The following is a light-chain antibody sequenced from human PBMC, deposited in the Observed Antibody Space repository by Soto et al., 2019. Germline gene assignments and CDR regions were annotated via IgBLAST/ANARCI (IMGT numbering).Light chain of an antibody. J-gene: IGLJ3*02. CDR2: DNN. Sequence: QSVLTQPPSVSAAPGQKVTISCSGSSSNIGNNYVSWYQQFPETAPKLLIYDNNKRPSGIPDRFYGSKSDTSATLVITGLQTGYEADYYCGTWDTSLSAWVFGGGTKLTVL. CDR1: SSNIGNNY. V-gene: IGLV1-51*01. CDR3: GTWDTSLSAWV.